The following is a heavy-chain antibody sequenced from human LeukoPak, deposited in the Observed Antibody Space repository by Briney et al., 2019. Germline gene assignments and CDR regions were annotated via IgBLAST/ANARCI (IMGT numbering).Heavy chain of an antibody. D-gene: IGHD6-6*01. CDR2: ISSSSSYI. Sequence: GGSLRLSCAASGFTFSSYSMNWVRQAPGKGLEWVSSISSSSSYIYYADSVKGRFTISRDNAKNPLYLQMNSLRAEDTAVYYCARSYSSSRGTFDYWGQGTLVTVSS. CDR1: GFTFSSYS. V-gene: IGHV3-21*01. CDR3: ARSYSSSRGTFDY. J-gene: IGHJ4*02.